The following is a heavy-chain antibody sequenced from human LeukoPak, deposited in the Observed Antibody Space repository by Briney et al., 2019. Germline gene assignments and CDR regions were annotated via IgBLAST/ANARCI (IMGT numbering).Heavy chain of an antibody. CDR3: ARSWSGYFDY. Sequence: PSETLSLTCTVSGYSISSGYYWGWIRQPPGKGLEWIGSIYHSGSTNYNPSLKSRVTISVDTSKNQFSLKLSSVTAADTAVYYCARSWSGYFDYWGQGTLVTVSS. V-gene: IGHV4-38-2*02. CDR2: IYHSGST. CDR1: GYSISSGYY. J-gene: IGHJ4*02. D-gene: IGHD3-3*01.